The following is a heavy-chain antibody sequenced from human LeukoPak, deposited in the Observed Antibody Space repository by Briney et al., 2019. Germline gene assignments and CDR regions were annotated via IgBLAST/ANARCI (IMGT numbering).Heavy chain of an antibody. CDR2: IYYSGST. J-gene: IGHJ4*02. CDR1: GGSISSYY. V-gene: IGHV4-59*01. CDR3: ARGGGVVRGAADY. D-gene: IGHD3-10*01. Sequence: PSETLSLTCTVSGGSISSYYWSWIRQPPGKGLEWIGYIYYSGSTNYNPSLKSRVTISVDTSKNQVSLKLSSVIAADTAVYYCARGGGVVRGAADYWGQGTLVTVSS.